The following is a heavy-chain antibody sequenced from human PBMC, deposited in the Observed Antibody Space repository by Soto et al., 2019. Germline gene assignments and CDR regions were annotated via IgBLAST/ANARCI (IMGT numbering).Heavy chain of an antibody. CDR3: TRGNRYCSSTSCYLGPSAFDI. D-gene: IGHD2-2*01. CDR2: IRSEGYGGTT. Sequence: EVQLVESGGGLVQPGRSLRLSCTACGFTFGDYAMSWFCQAPGKGLEWVGFIRSEGYGGTTEYAASVKGRFTISGNDSKSIAYLQMHSLKTEDSAVYYCTRGNRYCSSTSCYLGPSAFDIWGQGTMVTVSS. J-gene: IGHJ3*02. CDR1: GFTFGDYA. V-gene: IGHV3-49*03.